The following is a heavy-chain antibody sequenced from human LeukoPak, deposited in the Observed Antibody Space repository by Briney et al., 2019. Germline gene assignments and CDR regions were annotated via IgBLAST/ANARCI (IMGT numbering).Heavy chain of an antibody. Sequence: PSETLSLTCTVSGGSISSDGYYWSWIRQHPGKGLEWIGYIYYSGSTYYNPSLKSRVTISVDTSKNQFSLKLSSVTAADTAVYYCARDRDDFWSGYPTYYFDYWGQGTLVTVSS. CDR2: IYYSGST. J-gene: IGHJ4*02. V-gene: IGHV4-31*03. CDR1: GGSISSDGYY. CDR3: ARDRDDFWSGYPTYYFDY. D-gene: IGHD3-3*01.